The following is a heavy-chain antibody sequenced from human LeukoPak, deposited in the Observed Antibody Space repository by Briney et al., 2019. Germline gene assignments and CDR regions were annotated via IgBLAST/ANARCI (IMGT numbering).Heavy chain of an antibody. Sequence: SVKVSCKASGYTFTSYGISWVRQAPGQGLEWMGGIIPIFGTANYAQKFQGRVTITADESTSTAYMELSSLRSEDTAVYYCARQAGATTLRYFDYWGQGTLVTVSS. CDR1: GYTFTSYG. CDR3: ARQAGATTLRYFDY. V-gene: IGHV1-69*13. J-gene: IGHJ4*02. D-gene: IGHD1-26*01. CDR2: IIPIFGTA.